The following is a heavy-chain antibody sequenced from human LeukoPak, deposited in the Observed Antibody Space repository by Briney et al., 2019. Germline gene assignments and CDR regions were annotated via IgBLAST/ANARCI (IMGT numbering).Heavy chain of an antibody. J-gene: IGHJ4*02. Sequence: SETLSLTCTVSGGSISSGAYYWSWIRQLPGKGLEWIGYIYSSGSTEYNPSLKRRVTISLDASKNQFSLKLSSVTAADTAVYYCARELSCSGGTCYGFDYWGQGTLVTVSS. CDR3: ARELSCSGGTCYGFDY. CDR2: IYSSGST. D-gene: IGHD2-15*01. CDR1: GGSISSGAYY. V-gene: IGHV4-31*03.